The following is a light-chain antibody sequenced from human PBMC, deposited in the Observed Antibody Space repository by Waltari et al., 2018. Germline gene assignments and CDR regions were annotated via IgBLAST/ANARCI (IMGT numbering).Light chain of an antibody. V-gene: IGKV3-20*01. J-gene: IGKJ1*01. CDR2: GAS. CDR3: QNHERLPAM. Sequence: ESVLTQSPGTQSWQPGESANFSCRDSQSVSRYLAWYQQRPGQAPRLLIYGASSRATGIPDRFSGSGSGTDFSLTISRLEPEDFAVYYCQNHERLPAMFGQGTKVEIK. CDR1: QSVSRY.